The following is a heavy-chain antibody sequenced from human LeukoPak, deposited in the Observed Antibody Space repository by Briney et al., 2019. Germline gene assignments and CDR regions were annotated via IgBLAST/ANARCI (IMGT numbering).Heavy chain of an antibody. J-gene: IGHJ5*02. CDR3: ARDQVTIFGVVIANWFDP. Sequence: PSETLSLTCTVSGGSISSYYWSWIRQPAGKGLEWIGRIYTSGSTNYNPSLKSRVTMSVDTSKNQFSLKLSSVTAADTAVYYCARDQVTIFGVVIANWFDPWGQGTLVTVSS. CDR2: IYTSGST. D-gene: IGHD3-3*01. CDR1: GGSISSYY. V-gene: IGHV4-4*07.